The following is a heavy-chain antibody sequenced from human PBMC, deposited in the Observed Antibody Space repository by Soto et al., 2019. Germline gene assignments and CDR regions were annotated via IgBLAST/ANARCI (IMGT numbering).Heavy chain of an antibody. Sequence: PSETLSLTCTVSDASVSSDSYFWTWIRQPPGKGLEWIAYISHTGDTNYNPSLKSRVTISIDTSRNQFSLTVTSVTAADTAVYFCARIVVGVTVDLWGQASLVTVS. D-gene: IGHD2-15*01. V-gene: IGHV4-61*01. CDR2: ISHTGDT. CDR3: ARIVVGVTVDL. J-gene: IGHJ4*02. CDR1: DASVSSDSYF.